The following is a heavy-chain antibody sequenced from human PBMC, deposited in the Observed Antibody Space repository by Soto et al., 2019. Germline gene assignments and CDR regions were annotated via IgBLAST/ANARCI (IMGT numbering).Heavy chain of an antibody. CDR3: ARHPERIAQIGWFDP. CDR2: ISGSGGST. V-gene: IGHV3-23*01. D-gene: IGHD6-13*01. J-gene: IGHJ5*02. CDR1: GFTFSSYA. Sequence: RGSLRLSCAASGFTFSSYAMSWVRQAPGKGLEWVSAISGSGGSTYYADSVKGRFTISRDNSKNTLYLQMNSLRAEDTAVYYCARHPERIAQIGWFDPWGQGTLVTVSS.